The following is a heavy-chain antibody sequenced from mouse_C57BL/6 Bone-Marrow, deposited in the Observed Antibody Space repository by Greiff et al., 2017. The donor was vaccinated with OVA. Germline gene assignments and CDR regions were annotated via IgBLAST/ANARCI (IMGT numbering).Heavy chain of an antibody. Sequence: DVQLQESGPGLVKPSQSLSLTCSVTGYSITSGYYWNWIRQFPGNKLEWMGYISYDGSNNYNPSLKNRISITRDTSKNQFFLKLNSVTTEDTATYYCARDPLSTMITRWYFDVWGTGTTVTVSS. CDR2: ISYDGSN. CDR3: ARDPLSTMITRWYFDV. J-gene: IGHJ1*03. D-gene: IGHD2-4*01. CDR1: GYSITSGYY. V-gene: IGHV3-6*01.